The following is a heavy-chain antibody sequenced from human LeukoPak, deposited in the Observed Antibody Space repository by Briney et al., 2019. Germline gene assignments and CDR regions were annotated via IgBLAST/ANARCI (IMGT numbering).Heavy chain of an antibody. V-gene: IGHV3-30*03. CDR2: ISSDGSNK. CDR1: GFTFSSYG. CDR3: ARGISVIAADGSGYNWFDP. J-gene: IGHJ5*02. Sequence: PGGSLRLSCAASGFTFSSYGMHWVRQAPGKGLEWVAVISSDGSNKYYADSVKGRFTISRDNSKNTLYLQMNSLRAEDTAVYYCARGISVIAADGSGYNWFDPWGQGTLVTVSS. D-gene: IGHD6-13*01.